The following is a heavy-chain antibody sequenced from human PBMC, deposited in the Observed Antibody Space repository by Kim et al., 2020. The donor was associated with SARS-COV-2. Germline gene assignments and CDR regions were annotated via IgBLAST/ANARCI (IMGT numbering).Heavy chain of an antibody. V-gene: IGHV4-31*03. J-gene: IGHJ5*02. CDR2: IYYSGST. CDR1: GGSISSGGYY. Sequence: SETLSLTCTVSGGSISSGGYYWSWIRQHPGKGLEWIGYIYYSGSTYYNPSLKSRVTISVDTSKNQFSLKLSSVTAADTAVYYCARSTYYDYIWGSYRFPYNWFDPWGQGTLVTVSS. CDR3: ARSTYYDYIWGSYRFPYNWFDP. D-gene: IGHD3-16*02.